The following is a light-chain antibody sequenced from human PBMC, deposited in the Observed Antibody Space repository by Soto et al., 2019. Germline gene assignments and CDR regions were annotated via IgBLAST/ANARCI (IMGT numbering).Light chain of an antibody. V-gene: IGKV1-6*01. Sequence: AIQMTQSPSSLSASVGDRVTITCRASQDIRNDLGWYQQKPGKTPKLLIFAASSLQSGVPSRFSGSGSGTDFTLTISRLQPGDFTTYYYLQDLNYPWTFGQGTKVEI. J-gene: IGKJ1*01. CDR1: QDIRND. CDR2: AAS. CDR3: LQDLNYPWT.